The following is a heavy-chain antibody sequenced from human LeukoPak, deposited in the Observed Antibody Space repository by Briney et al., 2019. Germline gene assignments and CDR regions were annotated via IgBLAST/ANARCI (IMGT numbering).Heavy chain of an antibody. CDR3: AIARAMAHA. V-gene: IGHV4-4*02. CDR1: GVSISSGHW. CDR2: IYHSGST. J-gene: IGHJ4*02. Sequence: SETLSLTCAVSGVSISSGHWWSWVRPPPGKGLEWIGEIYHSGSTNYHASLKSRVTISVDTSKNQFSLKLSSVTAADTAVYYCAIARAMAHAWGQGTLVTVSS. D-gene: IGHD5-18*01.